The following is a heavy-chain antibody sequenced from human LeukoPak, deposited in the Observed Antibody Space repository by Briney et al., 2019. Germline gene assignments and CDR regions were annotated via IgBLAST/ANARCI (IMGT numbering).Heavy chain of an antibody. V-gene: IGHV4-38-2*02. D-gene: IGHD2-2*01. CDR3: ARGIIGGYCSSTSCYVGRWFDP. Sequence: SETLSLTCTVSGYSISSGYYWGWIRQPPGKGLEWIGSIYHSGSTYYNPSLKSRVTISVDTSKTQFSLKLSSVTAADTAVYYCARGIIGGYCSSTSCYVGRWFDPWGQGTLVTVSS. J-gene: IGHJ5*02. CDR2: IYHSGST. CDR1: GYSISSGYY.